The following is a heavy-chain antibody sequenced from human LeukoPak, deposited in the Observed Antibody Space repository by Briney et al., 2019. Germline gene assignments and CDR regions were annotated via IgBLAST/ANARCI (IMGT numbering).Heavy chain of an antibody. Sequence: ASVKVSCKASGYTFTSYGISWVRQAPGQGLEWMGWISAYNGNTNYAQKLQGRVTMTTDTSTSTAYMELRSLRSDDTAVYCCARGRGITGTTPLDYWGQGTLVTVSS. CDR1: GYTFTSYG. D-gene: IGHD1-20*01. CDR2: ISAYNGNT. V-gene: IGHV1-18*01. CDR3: ARGRGITGTTPLDY. J-gene: IGHJ4*02.